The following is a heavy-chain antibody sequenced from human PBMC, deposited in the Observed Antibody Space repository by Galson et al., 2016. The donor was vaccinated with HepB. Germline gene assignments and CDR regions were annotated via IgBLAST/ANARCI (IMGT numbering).Heavy chain of an antibody. V-gene: IGHV3-23*01. CDR1: GFTFNNYA. Sequence: SLRLSCAASGFTFNNYAMSWVRQAPGKGLEWVSAISGSGGATYYADSVTGRFTISRDNSKNTLFLQIKGLRAEDTAVYYCAKEGLYGTGPYYYRRFDYWGQGTLGIVSS. CDR2: ISGSGGAT. CDR3: AKEGLYGTGPYYYRRFDY. D-gene: IGHD3-10*01. J-gene: IGHJ4*02.